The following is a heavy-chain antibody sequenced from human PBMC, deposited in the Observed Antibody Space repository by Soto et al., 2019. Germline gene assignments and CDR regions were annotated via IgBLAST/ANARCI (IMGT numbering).Heavy chain of an antibody. J-gene: IGHJ5*02. Sequence: EVQVLESGGDLVQPGGSLRLSCVASGFTFSNYAMSWVRQAPGQRLEWVSTISGIGTSTYYADFVKGRFTISRDNAKISLYVQMNSLGAEDTAVYYFAKDDRGDYVASWGQGALVTVSS. CDR3: AKDDRGDYVAS. D-gene: IGHD4-17*01. CDR1: GFTFSNYA. CDR2: ISGIGTST. V-gene: IGHV3-23*01.